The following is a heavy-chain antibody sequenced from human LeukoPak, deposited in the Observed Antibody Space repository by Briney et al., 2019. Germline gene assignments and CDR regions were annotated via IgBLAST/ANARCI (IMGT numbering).Heavy chain of an antibody. CDR3: AKAYQLLGDFDY. Sequence: GRSLRLSCAASGFTFSSYAMSWVRQAPGKGLEWVSAISGSGGSTYYADSVKGRFTISRDNSKNTLYLQMNSLRAEDTAVYYCAKAYQLLGDFDYWGQGTLVTVSS. D-gene: IGHD2-2*01. V-gene: IGHV3-23*01. CDR2: ISGSGGST. CDR1: GFTFSSYA. J-gene: IGHJ4*02.